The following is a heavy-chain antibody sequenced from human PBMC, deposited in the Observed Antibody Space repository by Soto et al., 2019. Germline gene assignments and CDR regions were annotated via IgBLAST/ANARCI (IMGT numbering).Heavy chain of an antibody. CDR1: GFTFSSYR. CDR3: ARYRGEYYFDY. D-gene: IGHD3-10*01. Sequence: EVQLVESGGGLVQPGGSLRLSCAASGFTFSSYRMNWVRQAPGMGLEWVSYISSSSSTIYYADSVKGRFTISRDNAKNSLYLQMNSLRAEDTAVYYCARYRGEYYFDYWGQGTLVTVSS. CDR2: ISSSSSTI. V-gene: IGHV3-48*01. J-gene: IGHJ4*02.